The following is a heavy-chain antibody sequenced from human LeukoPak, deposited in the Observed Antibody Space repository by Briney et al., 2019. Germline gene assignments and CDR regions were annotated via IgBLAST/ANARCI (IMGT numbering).Heavy chain of an antibody. D-gene: IGHD6-19*01. CDR3: ARGYSSGWYSYYFDY. V-gene: IGHV4-59*11. J-gene: IGHJ4*02. CDR2: IYYSGST. Sequence: PSETLSLTCTVSGGSISSHYWSWIRQPPVKGLEWIGYIYYSGSTNYNPSLKSRVTISVDTSKNQFSLKLSSVTAADTAVYYCARGYSSGWYSYYFDYWGQGTLVTVSS. CDR1: GGSISSHY.